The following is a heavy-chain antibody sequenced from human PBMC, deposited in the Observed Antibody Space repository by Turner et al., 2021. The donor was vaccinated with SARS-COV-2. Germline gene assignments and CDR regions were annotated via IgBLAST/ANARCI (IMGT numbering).Heavy chain of an antibody. CDR3: ARDCLPLLAFYYGLDV. Sequence: QVQLVESGGGVVQPGRSLRLSCAASGFPFSSFGMHWVRQAPGKGLEWGAVIWYDGSNEYYADSVKGRFTISRDNSKNTLYLQMNSLRAEDTAVYYCARDCLPLLAFYYGLDVWGQGTTVTVSS. J-gene: IGHJ6*02. D-gene: IGHD2-15*01. V-gene: IGHV3-33*01. CDR2: IWYDGSNE. CDR1: GFPFSSFG.